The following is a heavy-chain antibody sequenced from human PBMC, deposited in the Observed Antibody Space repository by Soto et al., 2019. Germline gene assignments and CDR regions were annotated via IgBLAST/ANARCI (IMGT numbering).Heavy chain of an antibody. V-gene: IGHV3-7*03. CDR2: IKEDGNEK. J-gene: IGHJ6*02. CDR1: GLPSEAYC. Sequence: GGFLSVCYRSAGLPSEAYCMTWVRQEPGKGLEWVVSIKEDGNEKYYADSWKGRFTISRDNAKNSMSLQMNSLGVEDTAVYFCTTDAGGRNYYYATDSWRPGATVTVSS. CDR3: TTDAGGRNYYYATDS.